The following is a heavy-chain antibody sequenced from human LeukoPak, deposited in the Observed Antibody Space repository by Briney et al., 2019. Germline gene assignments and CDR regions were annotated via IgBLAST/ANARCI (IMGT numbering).Heavy chain of an antibody. CDR2: MNPNSGNT. CDR3: ARGMVVVPSAYYYGMDV. CDR1: GYTFTSYD. D-gene: IGHD2-2*01. V-gene: IGHV1-8*01. J-gene: IGHJ6*02. Sequence: ASVKVSCKASGYTFTSYDITWVRQATGQGLEWMEWMNPNSGNTGYAQKFQGRVTMTRNTSISTAYMELSSLRSEDTAVYYCARGMVVVPSAYYYGMDVWGQGTTVTVSS.